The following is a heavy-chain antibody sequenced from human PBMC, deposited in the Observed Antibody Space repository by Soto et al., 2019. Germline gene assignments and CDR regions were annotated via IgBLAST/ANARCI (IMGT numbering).Heavy chain of an antibody. Sequence: PGGSLRLSCAASGFTFDDYAMHWVRQAPGKGLEWVSGISWNSGNIGYADSVKGRFTISRDNAKNSLYLQMNSLRVEDTALYYCAKEGSGYERGFDYWGQGTLVTVSS. D-gene: IGHD5-12*01. V-gene: IGHV3-9*01. CDR1: GFTFDDYA. CDR2: ISWNSGNI. CDR3: AKEGSGYERGFDY. J-gene: IGHJ4*02.